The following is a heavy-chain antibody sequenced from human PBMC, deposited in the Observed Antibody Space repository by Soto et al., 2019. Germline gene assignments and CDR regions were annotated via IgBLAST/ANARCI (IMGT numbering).Heavy chain of an antibody. J-gene: IGHJ3*02. Sequence: GAPVKVSCKASGFTFTSSAVQWVRQARGQRLEWIGWIVVGSGNTNYAQKFQERVTITRDMSTSTAYMELSSLRSEDTAVYYCAAVHGYYSSGYYYGSDAFDIWGQGTMVTVSS. CDR2: IVVGSGNT. CDR1: GFTFTSSA. D-gene: IGHD3-22*01. CDR3: AAVHGYYSSGYYYGSDAFDI. V-gene: IGHV1-58*01.